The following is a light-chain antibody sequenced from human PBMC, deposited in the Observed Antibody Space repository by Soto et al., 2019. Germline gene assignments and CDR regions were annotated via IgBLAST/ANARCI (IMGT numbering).Light chain of an antibody. CDR2: EVS. CDR3: TSYTSSSTPYV. J-gene: IGLJ1*01. V-gene: IGLV2-14*03. Sequence: QSALTQPASVSGSPGQSITISCTGTGSDVGGYNYVSWYQQRPGKAPKLLIYEVSHRPSGVSNRFSASKSGDTASLTISGLQAEDEADYYCTSYTSSSTPYVFGTGTQLTVL. CDR1: GSDVGGYNY.